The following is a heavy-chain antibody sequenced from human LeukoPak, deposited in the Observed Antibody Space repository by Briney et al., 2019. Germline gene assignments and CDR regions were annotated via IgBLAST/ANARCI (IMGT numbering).Heavy chain of an antibody. CDR2: ISYDGSNK. V-gene: IGHV3-30-3*01. CDR3: ARGGVVVVHYYMDV. Sequence: GGSLRLSCAASGFTFSSYAMHWVSQAPGKGLEWVAVISYDGSNKYYADSVKGRFTISRDNSKNTLYLQMNSLRAEDTAVYYCARGGVVVVHYYMDVWGKGTTVTVSS. D-gene: IGHD2-21*01. CDR1: GFTFSSYA. J-gene: IGHJ6*03.